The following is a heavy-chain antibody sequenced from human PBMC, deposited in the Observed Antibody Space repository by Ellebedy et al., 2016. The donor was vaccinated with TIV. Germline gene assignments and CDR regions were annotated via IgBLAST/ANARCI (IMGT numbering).Heavy chain of an antibody. J-gene: IGHJ4*02. D-gene: IGHD6-19*01. CDR3: ARDLEKSSGWYGGAAY. Sequence: GESLKISCAASGFTFNSYAMHWVRQAPGKGLEWVAVISYDGNSKYYTDSVKGRFTISRDNSMTTLYLEMNSLRAEDTGVYYCARDLEKSSGWYGGAAYWGQGTRVTVSS. V-gene: IGHV3-30-3*01. CDR2: ISYDGNSK. CDR1: GFTFNSYA.